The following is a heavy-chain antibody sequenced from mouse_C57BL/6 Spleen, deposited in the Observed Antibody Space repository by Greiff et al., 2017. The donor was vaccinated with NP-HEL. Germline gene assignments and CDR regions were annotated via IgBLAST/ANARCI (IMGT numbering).Heavy chain of an antibody. CDR1: GYTFTEYT. CDR2: FYPGSGSI. CDR3: ARHEGKYYYGSSWFAY. V-gene: IGHV1-62-2*01. D-gene: IGHD1-1*01. J-gene: IGHJ3*01. Sequence: QVQLKQSGAELVKPGASVKLSCKASGYTFTEYTIHWVKQRSGQGLEWIGWFYPGSGSIKYNEKFKDKATLTADKSSSTVYMELSRLTSEDSAVYFCARHEGKYYYGSSWFAYWGQGTLVTVSA.